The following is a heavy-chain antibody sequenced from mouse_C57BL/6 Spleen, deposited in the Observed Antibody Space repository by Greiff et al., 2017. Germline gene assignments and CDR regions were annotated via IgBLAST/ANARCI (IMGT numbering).Heavy chain of an antibody. J-gene: IGHJ1*03. Sequence: QVQLQQSGPELVKPGASVKISCKASGYAFSSSWMNWVKQRPGKGLEWIGRIYPGDGDTNYNGKFKGKATLTADKSSSTAYMQLSSLTSADSAVYFCARYHYDGSSYDWYFDVWGTGTTVTVSS. D-gene: IGHD1-1*01. V-gene: IGHV1-82*01. CDR1: GYAFSSSW. CDR2: IYPGDGDT. CDR3: ARYHYDGSSYDWYFDV.